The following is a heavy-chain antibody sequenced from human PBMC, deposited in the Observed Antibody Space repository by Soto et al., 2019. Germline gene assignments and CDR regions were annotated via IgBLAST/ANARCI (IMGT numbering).Heavy chain of an antibody. CDR1: GYTFTSYY. CDR2: INPSGGST. CDR3: ARTYSTSAPFDY. Sequence: ASVKVSCKASGYTFTSYYMHWVRQAPGQGLEWMGIINPSGGSTSYAQKFQGRASMTRDTPTSTVYMELSSLRSEDTAVYYCARTYSTSAPFDYWGQGTLVTVSS. J-gene: IGHJ4*02. V-gene: IGHV1-46*01. D-gene: IGHD6-6*01.